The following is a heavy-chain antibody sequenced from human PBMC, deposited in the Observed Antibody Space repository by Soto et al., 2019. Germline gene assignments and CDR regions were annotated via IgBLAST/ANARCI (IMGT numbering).Heavy chain of an antibody. CDR3: ARESIVVVPAARWFGEDGMDV. V-gene: IGHV1-18*04. Sequence: GASVKVSCKASGYTFTSYGISWVRQAPGQGLEWMGWISAYNGNTNYAQKLQGRVTMTTDTSTSTAYMELRSLRSDDTAVYYCARESIVVVPAARWFGEDGMDVWGQGTTVTVSS. CDR2: ISAYNGNT. CDR1: GYTFTSYG. D-gene: IGHD2-2*01. J-gene: IGHJ6*02.